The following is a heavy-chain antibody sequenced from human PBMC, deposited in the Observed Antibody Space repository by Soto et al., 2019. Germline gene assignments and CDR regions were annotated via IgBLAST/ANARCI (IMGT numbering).Heavy chain of an antibody. D-gene: IGHD4-17*01. Sequence: GGSLRLSCAASGFTFSSYAMHWVRQAPGKGLEYVSAISSNGGSTYYANSVKGRFTISRDNSKNTLYLQMGSLRAEDMAVYYCARSVGLRKRTLDYWGQGTLVTVSS. CDR2: ISSNGGST. CDR1: GFTFSSYA. CDR3: ARSVGLRKRTLDY. J-gene: IGHJ4*02. V-gene: IGHV3-64*01.